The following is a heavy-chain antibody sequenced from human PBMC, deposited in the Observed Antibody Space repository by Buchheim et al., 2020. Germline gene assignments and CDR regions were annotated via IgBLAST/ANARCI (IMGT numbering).Heavy chain of an antibody. CDR1: GYTFTSYY. J-gene: IGHJ6*02. CDR3: ANSVGYSYGAYYYYYGMDV. Sequence: QVQLVQSGAEVKKPGASVKVSCKASGYTFTSYYMHWVRQAPGQGLEWMGIINPSGGSTSYAQKFQGRVTMTRDTSTSTAYMELSSRRSEDTAVYYCANSVGYSYGAYYYYYGMDVWGQGTT. CDR2: INPSGGST. V-gene: IGHV1-46*03. D-gene: IGHD5-18*01.